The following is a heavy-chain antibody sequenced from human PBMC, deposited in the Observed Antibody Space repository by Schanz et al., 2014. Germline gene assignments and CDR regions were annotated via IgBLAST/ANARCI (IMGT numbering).Heavy chain of an antibody. CDR1: GYTFTNHY. V-gene: IGHV1-2*06. CDR3: ARESVSRTRLFDP. CDR2: ISPSSGGT. J-gene: IGHJ5*02. Sequence: QVQLVQSGAEVKKPGASVNISCKASGYTFTNHYLHWVRQAPGQGLEWMGRISPSSGGTNYAQNFQGRVTMTKDTSINTVYMELSTLTSDDTAVYYCARESVSRTRLFDPWGQGTLVTVSS. D-gene: IGHD3-3*01.